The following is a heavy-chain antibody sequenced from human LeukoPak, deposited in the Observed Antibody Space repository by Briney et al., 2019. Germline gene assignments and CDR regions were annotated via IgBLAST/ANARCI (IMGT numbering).Heavy chain of an antibody. CDR1: GFSFSTYW. V-gene: IGHV3-7*01. D-gene: IGHD2-8*01. J-gene: IGHJ4*02. CDR2: INQDGSEK. CDR3: ARDNVRKDDY. Sequence: GGSLRLSCAASGFSFSTYWMTWVRQAPGKGLEWVANINQDGSEKHYVDPVKGRFTISRDNAKNSSYLQMNSLRAEDTAVYYCARDNVRKDDYWGQGTLVTVSS.